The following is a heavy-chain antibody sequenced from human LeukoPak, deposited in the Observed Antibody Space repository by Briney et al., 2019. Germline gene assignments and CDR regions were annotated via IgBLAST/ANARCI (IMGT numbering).Heavy chain of an antibody. CDR1: GLTFSSYS. Sequence: GGSLRLSCAASGLTFSSYSMNWVRQAPGKGLEWVSSISSSSSYIYYADSVKGRFTISRDNAKNSLYLQMNSLRAEDTAVYYCARGHTISEDGYNFFANYYYYYYMDVWGKGTTVTVSS. D-gene: IGHD5-24*01. CDR2: ISSSSSYI. CDR3: ARGHTISEDGYNFFANYYYYYYMDV. V-gene: IGHV3-21*01. J-gene: IGHJ6*03.